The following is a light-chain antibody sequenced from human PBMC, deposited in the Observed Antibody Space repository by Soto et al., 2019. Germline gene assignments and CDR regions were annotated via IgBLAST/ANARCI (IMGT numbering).Light chain of an antibody. V-gene: IGKV3-20*01. CDR1: KTVRNNY. J-gene: IGKJ1*01. Sequence: EFLLTQSPGTLSLSPGARATLSCRASKTVRNNYLAWYQQKPCQAPRLLIYVASSRATGIPDRFSGSGSGTDFTLTISRLETEDFAVYYCQQYGSSDTTTFGQGTKVDIK. CDR2: VAS. CDR3: QQYGSSDTTT.